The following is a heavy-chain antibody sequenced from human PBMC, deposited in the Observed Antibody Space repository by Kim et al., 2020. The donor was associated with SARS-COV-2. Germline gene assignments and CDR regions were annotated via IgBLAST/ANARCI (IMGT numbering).Heavy chain of an antibody. CDR1: GGSISSGGYY. J-gene: IGHJ4*02. V-gene: IGHV4-31*03. CDR2: IYYSGST. CDR3: ARGLFGGVIVKGLLDY. D-gene: IGHD3-16*02. Sequence: SETLSLTCTVSGGSISSGGYYWSWIRQHPGKGLEWFGYIYYSGSTYYNPSLKSRVTISVDTSKNQFSLKLSSVTAADTAVYYCARGLFGGVIVKGLLDYWGQGTLVTVSS.